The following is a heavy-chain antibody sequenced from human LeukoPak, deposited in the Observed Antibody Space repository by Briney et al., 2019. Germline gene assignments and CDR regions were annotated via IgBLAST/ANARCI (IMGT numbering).Heavy chain of an antibody. V-gene: IGHV3-23*01. J-gene: IGHJ4*02. CDR2: ISGSGGST. CDR1: GFTVSSNY. D-gene: IGHD1-26*01. Sequence: PGGSLRLSCAASGFTVSSNYMSWVRQAPGKGLEWVSAISGSGGSTYYADSVKGRFTISRDNSKNTLYLQMNSLRAEDTAVYYCATNSGSSDYWGQGTLVTVSS. CDR3: ATNSGSSDY.